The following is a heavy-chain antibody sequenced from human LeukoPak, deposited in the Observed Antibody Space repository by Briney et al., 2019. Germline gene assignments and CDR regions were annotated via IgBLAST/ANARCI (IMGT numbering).Heavy chain of an antibody. CDR1: GFSFSGYA. V-gene: IGHV3-30*04. CDR3: ARQEARNYYYEGLDY. D-gene: IGHD3-22*01. Sequence: GGSLRLSCVASGFSFSGYAIHWVRQVPGKGLEWMALISYNGGRKDYADSVKGRFTIDRDNSKNTVYLHMNSLRPDDTAIYFCARQEARNYYYEGLDYWGQGNLVTVSS. J-gene: IGHJ4*02. CDR2: ISYNGGRK.